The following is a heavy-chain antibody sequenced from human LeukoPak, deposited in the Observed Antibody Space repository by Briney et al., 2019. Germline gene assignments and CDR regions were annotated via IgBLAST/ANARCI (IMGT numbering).Heavy chain of an antibody. CDR1: GFTFSSYS. CDR2: ISSSSSYI. Sequence: GGPLRLFCAASGFTFSSYSMNWVRQAPGKGLEWVSSISSSSSYIYYADSVKGRFTISRDNAKNSLYLQMNSLRAEDTAVYYCARVSDCSGGSCYQFDYWGQGTLVTVSS. V-gene: IGHV3-21*01. D-gene: IGHD2-15*01. CDR3: ARVSDCSGGSCYQFDY. J-gene: IGHJ4*02.